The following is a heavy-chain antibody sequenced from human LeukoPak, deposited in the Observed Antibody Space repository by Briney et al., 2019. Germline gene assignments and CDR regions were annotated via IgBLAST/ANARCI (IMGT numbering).Heavy chain of an antibody. J-gene: IGHJ5*01. Sequence: DSVKVSCKASGYTFTGYYMHWVRQAPGQGLEWMGWINPNSGGTNYAQNFQGRVTMTRDTSISTAYMELTRLKSDDTAVYYCARETYYDFWTGADSWGQGTLVTVSS. D-gene: IGHD3-3*01. CDR2: INPNSGGT. CDR1: GYTFTGYY. CDR3: ARETYYDFWTGADS. V-gene: IGHV1-2*02.